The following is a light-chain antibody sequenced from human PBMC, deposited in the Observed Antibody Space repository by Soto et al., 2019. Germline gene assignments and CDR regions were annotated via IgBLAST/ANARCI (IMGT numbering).Light chain of an antibody. CDR1: QSITTW. V-gene: IGKV1-5*01. J-gene: IGKJ1*01. Sequence: DIQMTQSPSTLSASVGDRVTITCRASQSITTWLAWYQQKSGKPPKVLIHNAATLESGVPSRFSGSGSGTEFTLTISSLQPEDGSTYYGLQYNSYSPPWTFGQGPKLDIK. CDR3: LQYNSYSPPWT. CDR2: NAA.